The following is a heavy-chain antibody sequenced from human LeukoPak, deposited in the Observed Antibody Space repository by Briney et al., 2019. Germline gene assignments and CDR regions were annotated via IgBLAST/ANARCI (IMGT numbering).Heavy chain of an antibody. CDR2: IWYDGSNK. V-gene: IGHV3-33*01. J-gene: IGHJ4*02. CDR3: ARVTYYYDSSGYALNY. CDR1: GFTFSSYG. Sequence: QPGGSLRLSCAASGFTFSSYGMHWVRQAPGKGLEWVAVIWYDGSNKYYADSVKGRFTISRDNSKNTLYLQMNSLRAEDTAVYYCARVTYYYDSSGYALNYWGQGTLVTVSS. D-gene: IGHD3-22*01.